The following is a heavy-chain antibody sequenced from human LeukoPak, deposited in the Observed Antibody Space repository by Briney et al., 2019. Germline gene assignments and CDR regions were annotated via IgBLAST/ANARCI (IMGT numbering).Heavy chain of an antibody. Sequence: ASVKVSCKASGYTFTSYGISWVRQAPGQGLEWMGWISAYNGNTNYAQKLQGRVTMTTDTSTSTAYMELRSLRSDDTAVYYCARSYRGYSYGIFDYWGQGTLVTVSS. CDR2: ISAYNGNT. CDR1: GYTFTSYG. V-gene: IGHV1-18*01. D-gene: IGHD5-18*01. J-gene: IGHJ4*02. CDR3: ARSYRGYSYGIFDY.